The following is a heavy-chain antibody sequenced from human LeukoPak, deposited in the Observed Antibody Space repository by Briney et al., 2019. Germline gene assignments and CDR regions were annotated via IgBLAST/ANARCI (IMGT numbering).Heavy chain of an antibody. V-gene: IGHV3-7*01. CDR2: IKQDGSEK. D-gene: IGHD6-13*01. Sequence: GGSLRLSCAASGFTFSNAWMSWVRQAPGKGLEWVANIKQDGSEKYYVDSVKGRFTISRDNAKNSLYLQMNSLRAEDTAVYYCARGVSSSWYNYYYMDVWGKGTTVTISS. CDR3: ARGVSSSWYNYYYMDV. CDR1: GFTFSNAW. J-gene: IGHJ6*03.